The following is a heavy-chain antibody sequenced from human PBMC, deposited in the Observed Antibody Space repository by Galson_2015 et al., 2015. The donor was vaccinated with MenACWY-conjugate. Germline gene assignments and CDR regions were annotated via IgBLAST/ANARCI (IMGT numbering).Heavy chain of an antibody. CDR1: AFTFGSFE. D-gene: IGHD6-19*01. J-gene: IGHJ4*02. V-gene: IGHV3-48*03. CDR2: ISSSGTTI. Sequence: SLRLSCAASAFTFGSFEMNWVRQAPGKGLEWVSYISSSGTTIYYSDSVKGRFTISRDNAKNSLYLQMNSLRAEDTAVYYCARLAVSGLSWGQGTLVTVSS. CDR3: ARLAVSGLS.